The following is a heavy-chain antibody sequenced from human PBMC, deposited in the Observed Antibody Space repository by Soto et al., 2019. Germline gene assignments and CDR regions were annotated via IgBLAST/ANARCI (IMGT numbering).Heavy chain of an antibody. Sequence: GGSLRLSCAASGFTFSSYEMNWVRQAPGKGLEWVSYISSSGSTIYYADSVKGRFTISRDNAKNSLYLQMNSLRAEDTAVYYCARDGNPPYYYYYGMDVWGQGTTVTVSS. V-gene: IGHV3-48*03. J-gene: IGHJ6*02. CDR2: ISSSGSTI. CDR1: GFTFSSYE. CDR3: ARDGNPPYYYYYGMDV. D-gene: IGHD4-4*01.